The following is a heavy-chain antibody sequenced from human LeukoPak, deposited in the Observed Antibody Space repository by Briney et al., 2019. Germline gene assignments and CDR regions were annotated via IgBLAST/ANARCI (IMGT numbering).Heavy chain of an antibody. CDR1: GGSISSGGYS. CDR3: ARDQPSSYYFDY. D-gene: IGHD1-1*01. V-gene: IGHV4-30-2*01. Sequence: SETLSLTCAVSGGSISSGGYSWSWIRQPPGKGLEWIGYIYHSGSTYYNPSLKSRVTISVDRSKNQFSLKLSSVTAADTAVYYCARDQPSSYYFDYWGQGTLVTVSS. CDR2: IYHSGST. J-gene: IGHJ4*02.